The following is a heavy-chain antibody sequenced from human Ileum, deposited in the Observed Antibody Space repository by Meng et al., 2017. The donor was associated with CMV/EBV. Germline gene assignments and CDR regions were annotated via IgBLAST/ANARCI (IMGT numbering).Heavy chain of an antibody. Sequence: QAPLQESGPGLWKPSAALSLTCSVSGGSINSFDWSWIRQPAGKGLEWIGRIYSSGIINYNPSLKSRVTASVDTSKNQFSMKLNSVTAADTAVYYCAREGPTDWGRALDYWGQGTLVTVSS. D-gene: IGHD7-27*01. V-gene: IGHV4-4*07. CDR3: AREGPTDWGRALDY. CDR2: IYSSGII. J-gene: IGHJ4*02. CDR1: GGSINSFD.